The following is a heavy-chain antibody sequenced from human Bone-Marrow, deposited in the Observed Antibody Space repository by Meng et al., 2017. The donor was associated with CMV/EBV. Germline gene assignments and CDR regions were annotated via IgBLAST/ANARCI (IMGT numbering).Heavy chain of an antibody. J-gene: IGHJ5*02. CDR1: GYTFTTYG. Sequence: ASVKVSCKASGYTFTTYGISWVRQAPGQGLEWMGWISGNNGNTHYAQKLQGRVTMTTDTSTSTAYMELRSLRSDDTAVYYCARDRARATIMGWYNWFAPWGQGTLVTFSS. V-gene: IGHV1-18*01. CDR3: ARDRARATIMGWYNWFAP. D-gene: IGHD5-12*01. CDR2: ISGNNGNT.